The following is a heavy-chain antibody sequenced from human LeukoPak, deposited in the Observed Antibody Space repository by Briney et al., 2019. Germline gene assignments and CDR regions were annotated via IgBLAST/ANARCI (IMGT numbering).Heavy chain of an antibody. CDR1: GFTVSSNY. D-gene: IGHD3-22*01. Sequence: GGSLRLSCAASGFTVSSNYMSWVRQAPGKGLEWVSVIYSGGSTYYADSVEGRFTISRDNSKNTLYLQMNSLRAEDTAVYYCARADYDSSGYYYYFDYWGQGTLVTVSS. V-gene: IGHV3-66*02. CDR2: IYSGGST. CDR3: ARADYDSSGYYYYFDY. J-gene: IGHJ4*02.